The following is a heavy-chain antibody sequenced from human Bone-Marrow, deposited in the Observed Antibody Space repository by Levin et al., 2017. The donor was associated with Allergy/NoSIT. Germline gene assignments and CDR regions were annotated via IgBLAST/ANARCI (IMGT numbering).Heavy chain of an antibody. Sequence: PSETLSLTCAVSSGSITRDYWSWIRQPPGKGLEWIGHISISGSTNYNPSLKSRVTISRDTSKNQFSLRLTSVTAADTAVYYCARGQLFRAYYYYGMDVWGLGTTVTVSS. CDR1: SGSITRDY. D-gene: IGHD3-10*01. V-gene: IGHV4-59*01. CDR2: ISISGST. J-gene: IGHJ6*02. CDR3: ARGQLFRAYYYYGMDV.